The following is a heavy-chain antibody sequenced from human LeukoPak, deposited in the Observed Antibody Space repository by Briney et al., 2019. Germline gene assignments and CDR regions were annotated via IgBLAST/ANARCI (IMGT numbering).Heavy chain of an antibody. CDR2: IIPILGIA. CDR3: ARDSAGTSSLDAFDI. V-gene: IGHV1-69*04. CDR1: GGTFSSYA. J-gene: IGHJ3*02. D-gene: IGHD1-7*01. Sequence: GASVKVSCKASGGTFSSYAISWVRQAPGQGLEWMGRIIPILGIANYAQKFQGRVTITADESTSTAYMELSSLRSEDTAVYYCARDSAGTSSLDAFDIWGQGTMVTVSS.